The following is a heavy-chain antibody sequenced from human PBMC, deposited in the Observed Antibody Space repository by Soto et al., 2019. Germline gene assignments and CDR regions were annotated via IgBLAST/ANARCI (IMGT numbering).Heavy chain of an antibody. CDR3: VRQPGGVATPGDDY. Sequence: QVQLVQSGAEVKKPGASVKVSCEASGYPFSAFDINWVRQAGGQGLEWMGWMNPDSGDTAFAQRFQDRITMTRSTSISTAYMVLSRLTSDDTAVYFCVRQPGGVATPGDDYWGQGTLVTVSS. J-gene: IGHJ4*02. V-gene: IGHV1-8*01. CDR2: MNPDSGDT. D-gene: IGHD2-15*01. CDR1: GYPFSAFD.